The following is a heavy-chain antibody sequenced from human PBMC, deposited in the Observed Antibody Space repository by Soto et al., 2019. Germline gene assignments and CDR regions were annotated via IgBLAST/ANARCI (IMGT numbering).Heavy chain of an antibody. CDR2: IYYSGST. CDR3: ARHEATPPPPFEY. V-gene: IGHV4-59*08. J-gene: IGHJ4*02. D-gene: IGHD1-26*01. Sequence: SETLSLTCTVSGGSISSYYWSWIRQPPGKGLEWIGYIYYSGSTNYNPSLKSRVTISVDTSKNQFSLKLSSVTAADTAVYYCARHEATPPPPFEYWGQGTLVTVSS. CDR1: GGSISSYY.